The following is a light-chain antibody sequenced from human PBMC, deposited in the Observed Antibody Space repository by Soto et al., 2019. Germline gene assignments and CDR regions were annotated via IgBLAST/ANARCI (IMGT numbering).Light chain of an antibody. V-gene: IGKV1-39*01. CDR1: QTISIY. Sequence: DIQMTQSPSSLSASIGDRVTITCRASQTISIYLNWYQQKPGKAPRLLIYAASSLQSGVPSRFSGGGSGAEFTLTVSSLQPEDFATYYCQQSYTTPHTFGQGTKVDIK. CDR3: QQSYTTPHT. CDR2: AAS. J-gene: IGKJ1*01.